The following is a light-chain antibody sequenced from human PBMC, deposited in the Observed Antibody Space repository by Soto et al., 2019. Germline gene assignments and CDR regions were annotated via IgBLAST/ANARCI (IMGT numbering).Light chain of an antibody. J-gene: IGLJ2*01. CDR2: RNN. CDR1: SSNIGSNT. Sequence: QSVLTQPPSASGTPGQRVAISCSGSSSNIGSNTVSWYQQVPGTAPKLLIYRNNQRTSGVPDRFSCSKSGTSAALASSGLQSEDEADYYFAEWDDSLNVVFGGGTKVTVL. CDR3: AEWDDSLNVV. V-gene: IGLV1-44*01.